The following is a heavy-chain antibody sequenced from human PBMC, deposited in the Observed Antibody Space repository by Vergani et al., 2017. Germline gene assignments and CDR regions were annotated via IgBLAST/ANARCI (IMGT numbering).Heavy chain of an antibody. J-gene: IGHJ4*02. CDR3: ARAIKGSSGPHYFDY. V-gene: IGHV4-30-4*08. Sequence: QVQLQESGPGLVKPSQTLSLTCTVSGGSISSGDYYWSWIRQPPGKGLEWIGYIYYSGSTYYNPSLKSRVTISVDTSKNQFSLKLSSVTAADTAVYYRARAIKGSSGPHYFDYWGQGTLVTVSS. D-gene: IGHD6-19*01. CDR2: IYYSGST. CDR1: GGSISSGDYY.